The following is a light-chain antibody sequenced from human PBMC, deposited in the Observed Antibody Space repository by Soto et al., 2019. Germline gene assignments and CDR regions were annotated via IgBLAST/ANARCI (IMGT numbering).Light chain of an antibody. V-gene: IGKV1-9*01. CDR2: GAS. CDR1: PAIASF. CDR3: QQHNGSPWT. J-gene: IGKJ1*01. Sequence: IQLTQSPSSLSASVGDRVTITCRASPAIASFLAWYQQKPGTAPKLLIYGASILQSGVPSRVSGNRSGTDYTRTIASLQPEDLEAYYCQQHNGSPWTFGQGTKVEIK.